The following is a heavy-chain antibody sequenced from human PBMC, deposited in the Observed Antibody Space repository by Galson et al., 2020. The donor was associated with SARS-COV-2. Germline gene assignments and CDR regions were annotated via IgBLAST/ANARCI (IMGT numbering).Heavy chain of an antibody. J-gene: IGHJ5*02. CDR3: ARGGYSRTGWFDP. CDR2: INHSGTT. Sequence: SETLSLTCAVDGESFNYYYWSWIRQPPGKGLEWIGEINHSGTTNYNSSLKSRVTISVDTSKNHFSLNVTSVTVADTAVYYCARGGYSRTGWFDPWGQGTLVTVSS. D-gene: IGHD5-12*01. V-gene: IGHV4-34*01. CDR1: GESFNYYY.